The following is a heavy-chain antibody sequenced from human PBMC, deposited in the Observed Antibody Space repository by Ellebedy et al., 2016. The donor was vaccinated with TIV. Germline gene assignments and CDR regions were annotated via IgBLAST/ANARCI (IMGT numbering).Heavy chain of an antibody. D-gene: IGHD2-15*01. J-gene: IGHJ4*02. Sequence: GESLKISXAASGFTFSSYWMSWVRQAPGKGLEWVANLKQDGSEKYYVDSVKGRFTISRDNAKNSLYLQMNSLRAEDTAVYYCAREDTVVAASWVDYWGQGTLVTVSS. CDR1: GFTFSSYW. V-gene: IGHV3-7*03. CDR2: LKQDGSEK. CDR3: AREDTVVAASWVDY.